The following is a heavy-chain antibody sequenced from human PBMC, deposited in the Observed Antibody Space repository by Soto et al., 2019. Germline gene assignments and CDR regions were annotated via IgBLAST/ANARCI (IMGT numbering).Heavy chain of an antibody. V-gene: IGHV3-23*01. J-gene: IGHJ4*02. CDR1: GFTFSSYA. CDR3: AKLVLAYYYDSSARSQIFDY. CDR2: ISGSGGST. Sequence: PGGSLRLSCAASGFTFSSYAMSWVRQAPGKGLEWVSAISGSGGSTYYADSVKGRFTISRDNSNNTLFLQMNSLRAEDTAVYYCAKLVLAYYYDSSARSQIFDYWGQGTLVTVSS. D-gene: IGHD3-22*01.